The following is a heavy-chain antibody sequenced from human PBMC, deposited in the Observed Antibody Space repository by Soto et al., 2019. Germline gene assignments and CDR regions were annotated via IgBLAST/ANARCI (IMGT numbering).Heavy chain of an antibody. CDR3: ARGLGSCYGWFDP. CDR2: IYYSGST. J-gene: IGHJ5*02. V-gene: IGHV4-30-4*01. CDR1: GGSISSGDYY. D-gene: IGHD1-26*01. Sequence: KPSETLSLTCTVSGGSISSGDYYWSWIRQPPGKGLEWIGYIYYSGSTYYNPSLKSRVTISVDTSKNQFSLKLSSVTAADTAVYYCARGLGSCYGWFDPWGQGTLVTVSS.